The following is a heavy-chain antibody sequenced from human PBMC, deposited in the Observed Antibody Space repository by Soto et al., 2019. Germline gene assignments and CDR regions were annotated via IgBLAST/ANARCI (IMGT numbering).Heavy chain of an antibody. CDR1: GYSFTTNY. J-gene: IGHJ4*02. CDR2: INPNGGYT. Sequence: ASVKVSCKASGYSFTTNYIHWVRQAPGQGLEWMGIINPNGGYTTYAPKFQGRVTMTRDTSTSTVYMELSSLRSGDTAVYYCARARITGNAIFDYWGQGTLVTVSS. V-gene: IGHV1-46*01. CDR3: ARARITGNAIFDY. D-gene: IGHD1-20*01.